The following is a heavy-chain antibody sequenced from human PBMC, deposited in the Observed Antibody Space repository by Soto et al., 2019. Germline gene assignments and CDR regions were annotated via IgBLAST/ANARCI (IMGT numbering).Heavy chain of an antibody. CDR2: ISSDGSNK. CDR3: VGGYYFGDY. J-gene: IGHJ4*02. Sequence: QVQLVESGGGVVQPGRSLRLSCAASGFTFSSYGMHWVRQAPGKGLEWVAVISSDGSNKYYADSVKGRFTISRDNFKNTLYLQMNSMRPEDTAVYYCVGGYYFGDYWGQGTLVTVSS. D-gene: IGHD3-22*01. V-gene: IGHV3-30*03. CDR1: GFTFSSYG.